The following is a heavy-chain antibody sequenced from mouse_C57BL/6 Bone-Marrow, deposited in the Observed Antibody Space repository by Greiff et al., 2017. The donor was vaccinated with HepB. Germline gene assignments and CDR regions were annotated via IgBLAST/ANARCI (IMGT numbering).Heavy chain of an antibody. CDR2: IHPNSGST. J-gene: IGHJ4*01. CDR1: GYTFTSYW. CDR3: ARLRYCGSIYYGMDC. V-gene: IGHV1-64*01. D-gene: IGHD1-1*01. Sequence: QVQLQQPGAELVKPGASVKLSCKASGYTFTSYWMHWVKQRPGQGLEWIGMIHPNSGSTNYNEKFKSKATLTVDKSSSTAYMQLSSLTSEDSAVYCCARLRYCGSIYYGMDCWGRGTSVTVSS.